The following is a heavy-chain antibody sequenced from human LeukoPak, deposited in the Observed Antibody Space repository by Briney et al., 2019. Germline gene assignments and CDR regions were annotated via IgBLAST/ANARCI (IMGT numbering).Heavy chain of an antibody. CDR3: SRGPIQLWVHSGVGV. J-gene: IGHJ6*02. CDR1: GFNFGDHA. Sequence: SLRLSCTTSGFNFGDHAMTWVRQAPGKGLEWVGFIRSKAYRGTTEYAASVKGRFTISRDDSKSVVYLQMNSLKSEDTAVYYCSRGPIQLWVHSGVGVWGQGTTVTVSS. D-gene: IGHD5-18*01. CDR2: IRSKAYRGTT. V-gene: IGHV3-49*04.